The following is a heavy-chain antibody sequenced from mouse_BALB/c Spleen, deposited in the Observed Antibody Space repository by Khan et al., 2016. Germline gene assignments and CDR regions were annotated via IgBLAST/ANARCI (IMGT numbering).Heavy chain of an antibody. CDR1: GYSITSGYY. CDR2: ISYDGSN. D-gene: IGHD1-1*01. J-gene: IGHJ1*01. V-gene: IGHV3-6*02. CDR3: SRDPFYYYGISYWYFDV. Sequence: EVQLQESGPGLVKPSQSLSLTCSVTGYSITSGYYWNWIRQFPGNKLEWMGYISYDGSNNYNPSLKNRISITRDTSKNQFFLKLNSVTTEDTATYYCSRDPFYYYGISYWYFDVWGAGTTVTVSS.